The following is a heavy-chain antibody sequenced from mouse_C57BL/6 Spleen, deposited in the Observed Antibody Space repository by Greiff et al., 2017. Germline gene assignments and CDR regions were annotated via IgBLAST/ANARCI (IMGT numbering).Heavy chain of an antibody. J-gene: IGHJ4*01. V-gene: IGHV2-2*01. CDR1: GFSLTSYG. CDR2: IWSGGST. D-gene: IGHD1-1*01. CDR3: ASPLITTVVATYYYAMDY. Sequence: VQLQQSGPGLVQPSQSLSITCTVSGFSLTSYGVHWVRQSPGKGLEWLGVIWSGGSTDYNAAFISRLSISKDNSKSQVFFKMNSLQADDTAIYYCASPLITTVVATYYYAMDYWGQGTSVTVSS.